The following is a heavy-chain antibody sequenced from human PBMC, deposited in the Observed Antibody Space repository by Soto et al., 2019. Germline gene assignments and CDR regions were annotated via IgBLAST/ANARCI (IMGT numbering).Heavy chain of an antibody. D-gene: IGHD2-2*01. V-gene: IGHV4-34*01. CDR3: ARGWGGTSVYYYYMDV. Sequence: QVQLQQWGAGLLKPSETLSLTCAVFGGSFSGYYWSWIRQPPGKGLEWIGEINRSGSTNYNPSLKSRVTISVDTSKNQFSLKLSSVTAADTAVYYCARGWGGTSVYYYYMDVWGKGTTVTVSS. J-gene: IGHJ6*03. CDR2: INRSGST. CDR1: GGSFSGYY.